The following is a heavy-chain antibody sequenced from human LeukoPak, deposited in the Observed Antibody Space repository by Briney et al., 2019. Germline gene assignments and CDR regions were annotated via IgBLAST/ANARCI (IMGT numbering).Heavy chain of an antibody. D-gene: IGHD1-14*01. CDR3: AKDRPHPSAEPTNFDY. CDR2: ISSSSSYI. V-gene: IGHV3-21*04. J-gene: IGHJ4*02. CDR1: GFTFSSYS. Sequence: PGGSLRLSCAASGFTFSSYSMNWVRQAPGKGLEWVSSISSSSSYIYYADSVKGRFTISRDNAKNSLYLQMNSLRAEDTVVYYCAKDRPHPSAEPTNFDYWGQGTLVTVSS.